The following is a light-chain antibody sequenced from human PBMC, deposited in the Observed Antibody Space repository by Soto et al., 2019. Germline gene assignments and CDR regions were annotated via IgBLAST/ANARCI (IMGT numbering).Light chain of an antibody. CDR1: QSVGSW. CDR2: KAS. Sequence: DIQMTQFPSTLSASVGDRVTITCRASQSVGSWLAWYQQKPGKAPKVLIYKASSLESGVPSRFSGSESGTEFTLTISSLQPDDFATYYCQEYKSSSRTFGQGTKVEIK. CDR3: QEYKSSSRT. V-gene: IGKV1-5*03. J-gene: IGKJ1*01.